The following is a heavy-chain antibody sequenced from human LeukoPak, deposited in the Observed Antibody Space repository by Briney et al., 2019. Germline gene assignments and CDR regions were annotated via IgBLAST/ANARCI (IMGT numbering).Heavy chain of an antibody. CDR3: ARVPPYSSSWSFDY. D-gene: IGHD6-13*01. V-gene: IGHV4-4*07. CDR2: IYTSGST. CDR1: GGSISSYY. J-gene: IGHJ4*02. Sequence: SETLSLTCTVSGGSISSYYWSWIRQPAGKGLEWIGRIYTSGSTNYNPSLKSRVTISVDTSKNQFSLKLSSVTAADTAVYYCARVPPYSSSWSFDYWGQGTLVTVSS.